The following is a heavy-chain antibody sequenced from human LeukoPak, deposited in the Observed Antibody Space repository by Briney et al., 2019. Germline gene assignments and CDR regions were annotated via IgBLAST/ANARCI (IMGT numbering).Heavy chain of an antibody. J-gene: IGHJ4*02. V-gene: IGHV4-4*07. CDR2: IYTSGST. Sequence: PSETLSLTCTVSGVSVNNYYWNWIRQPAGKGLEWIGRIYTSGSTNYNPSLKSRVTMSLDTSKNQFSLKLSSVTAADTAVYYCASSRHQNYYYDSSGFFDYWGQGTLVTVSS. CDR1: GVSVNNYY. D-gene: IGHD3-22*01. CDR3: ASSRHQNYYYDSSGFFDY.